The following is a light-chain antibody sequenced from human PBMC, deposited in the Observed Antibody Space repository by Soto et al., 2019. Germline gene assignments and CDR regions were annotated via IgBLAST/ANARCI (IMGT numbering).Light chain of an antibody. CDR2: AAS. V-gene: IGKV1-17*01. J-gene: IGKJ1*01. CDR1: QGIRNA. Sequence: DIQMTQSPSSLSASVGDRVTITCRASQGIRNALNWYQQKPGKAPKRLIYAASSLQSGVPSRFSGSGSGTEFTLTISSLQPEDFATYYCLQFNSYPWTFGQGTKVEIE. CDR3: LQFNSYPWT.